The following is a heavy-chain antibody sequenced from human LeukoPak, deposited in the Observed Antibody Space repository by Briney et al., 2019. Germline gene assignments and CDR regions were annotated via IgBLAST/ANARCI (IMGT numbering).Heavy chain of an antibody. D-gene: IGHD3-22*01. Sequence: ASVKVSCKASGGTFSSYAISWVRQAPGQGLEWKGGIIPIVGTANYAQKFQGRVTITADESTSTAYMELSSLRSEDTDVYYCASHHVRGTYYYDSSGAKDAFDIWGQGTMVTVSS. CDR1: GGTFSSYA. CDR3: ASHHVRGTYYYDSSGAKDAFDI. J-gene: IGHJ3*02. CDR2: IIPIVGTA. V-gene: IGHV1-69*13.